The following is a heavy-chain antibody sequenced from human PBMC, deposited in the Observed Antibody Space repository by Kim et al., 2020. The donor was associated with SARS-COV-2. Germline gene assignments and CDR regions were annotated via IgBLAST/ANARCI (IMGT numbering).Heavy chain of an antibody. CDR1: GGSFSGYY. V-gene: IGHV4-34*01. Sequence: SETLSLTCAVYGGSFSGYYWSWIRQPPGKGLEWIGEINHSGSTNYNPSLKSRVTISVDTSKNQFSLKLSSVTAADTAVYYCARGISIAAAGYYYYYGMDV. CDR2: INHSGST. D-gene: IGHD6-13*01. CDR3: ARGISIAAAGYYYYYGMDV. J-gene: IGHJ6*01.